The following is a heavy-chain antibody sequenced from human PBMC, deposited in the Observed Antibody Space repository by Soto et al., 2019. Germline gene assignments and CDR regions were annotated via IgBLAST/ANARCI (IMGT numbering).Heavy chain of an antibody. V-gene: IGHV1-18*01. CDR3: ARESPLQDHAFDI. CDR2: ISAYNGNT. D-gene: IGHD4-4*01. Sequence: QVQLVQSGAEVKKPGASVKVSCKASGYTFTSYGISWVRQAPGQGLEWMGWISAYNGNTNAAQKLKGRVTMTTDTSTNTAYMELSSMRSDDTAVYYCARESPLQDHAFDIWGQGTMVTVSS. J-gene: IGHJ3*02. CDR1: GYTFTSYG.